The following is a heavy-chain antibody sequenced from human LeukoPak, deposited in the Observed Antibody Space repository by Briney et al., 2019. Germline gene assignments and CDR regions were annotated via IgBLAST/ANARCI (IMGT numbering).Heavy chain of an antibody. CDR2: IYYCGST. Sequence: PSETLSLTCTVSGGSISSSSYYWGWIRQPPGKGLEWIGSIYYCGSTYYNPSLKSRVTISVDTSKNQFSLKLSSVTAADTAVYYCARTSVHDAFDIWGQGTMVTVSS. CDR3: ARTSVHDAFDI. CDR1: GGSISSSSYY. D-gene: IGHD6-19*01. V-gene: IGHV4-39*01. J-gene: IGHJ3*02.